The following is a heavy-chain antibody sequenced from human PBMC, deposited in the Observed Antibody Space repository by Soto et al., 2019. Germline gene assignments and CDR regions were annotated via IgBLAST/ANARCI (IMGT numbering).Heavy chain of an antibody. D-gene: IGHD2-8*01. Sequence: QGQLVQSGPEVKKPGASVKVSCKASGYTFSRYGISWVRQAPGQGLEWMGWISGYNGDTKYAQKVQGRVTMTIDTPPYTAYMELRRLTSPDTAIYYCAKNGQPPYYYYGMDVWGQGATVTVSS. CDR2: ISGYNGDT. CDR1: GYTFSRYG. CDR3: AKNGQPPYYYYGMDV. V-gene: IGHV1-18*01. J-gene: IGHJ6*02.